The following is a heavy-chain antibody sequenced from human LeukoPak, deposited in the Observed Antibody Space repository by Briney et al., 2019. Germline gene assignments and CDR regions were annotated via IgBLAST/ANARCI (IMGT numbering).Heavy chain of an antibody. CDR1: GGSISSYY. V-gene: IGHV4-59*01. CDR3: ARWSDGSGSCDY. Sequence: SETLSLTCTVSGGSISSYYWSWIRQPPGKGLEWIGYIYYSGSTNYNPSLKSRVTISVDTSKNQFSLKLSSVTAADTDVYYCARWSDGSGSCDYWGQGTLVTVSS. D-gene: IGHD3-10*01. J-gene: IGHJ4*02. CDR2: IYYSGST.